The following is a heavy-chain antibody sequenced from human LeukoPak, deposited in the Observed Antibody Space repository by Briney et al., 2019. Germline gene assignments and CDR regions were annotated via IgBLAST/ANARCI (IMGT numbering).Heavy chain of an antibody. V-gene: IGHV4-59*08. J-gene: IGHJ5*02. D-gene: IGHD3-10*01. Sequence: PSETLSLTCTVSGGSVSSYYWSWIRQPPGQGLEWIGYIYSSESTSYNPSLKSRVTISVDTSKNQFSLNLRSVTAADTAVYYCARHGSVRSPLGPWGQGTLVTVSS. CDR1: GGSVSSYY. CDR3: ARHGSVRSPLGP. CDR2: IYSSEST.